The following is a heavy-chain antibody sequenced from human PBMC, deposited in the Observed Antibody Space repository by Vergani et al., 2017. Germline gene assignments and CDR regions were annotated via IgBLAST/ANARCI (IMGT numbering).Heavy chain of an antibody. J-gene: IGHJ3*02. CDR2: SKSKTDGGTT. CDR3: GRHGGGSGSYYAVDI. CDR1: GFTFSNAW. Sequence: EVQLVESGGGLVKPGGSLRLSCAASGFTFSNAWMSWVRQAPGKGLEWVGRSKSKTDGGTTDYAAPVKGRFTISRDDSRNTPALQMNSLKAEDTAVYYWGRHGGGSGSYYAVDIWGQGTMVTVSS. D-gene: IGHD3-10*01. V-gene: IGHV3-15*01.